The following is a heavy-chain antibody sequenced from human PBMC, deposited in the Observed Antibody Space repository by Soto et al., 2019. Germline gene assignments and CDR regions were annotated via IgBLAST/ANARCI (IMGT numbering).Heavy chain of an antibody. Sequence: EVQLLESGGGLVQPGGSLRLSCAASGFTFSSYAMSWVRQAPGKGLEWVSAISGSGGSTYYADYVKGRFTIARDNSKNALYLQMNSLRAEDTAVYYCAKNPLKAAAANHLDYWGQGTLVTVSS. CDR3: AKNPLKAAAANHLDY. J-gene: IGHJ4*02. D-gene: IGHD6-13*01. CDR2: ISGSGGST. CDR1: GFTFSSYA. V-gene: IGHV3-23*01.